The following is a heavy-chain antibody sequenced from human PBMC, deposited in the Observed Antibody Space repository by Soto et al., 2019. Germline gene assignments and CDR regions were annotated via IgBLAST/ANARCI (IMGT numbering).Heavy chain of an antibody. J-gene: IGHJ3*02. CDR3: ARQVSSRYHDSSGYYSDDAFDI. CDR2: IYNRGNT. V-gene: IGHV4-39*01. CDR1: SDSISSSTYY. Sequence: SETLSLTCTVPSDSISSSTYYWAWIRQPPGKELEWIGGIYNRGNTYYSPSLKSRVTISMDTSKNQFSLKLSSVTAADTAVYYCARQVSSRYHDSSGYYSDDAFDIWGQGTMVTVSS. D-gene: IGHD3-22*01.